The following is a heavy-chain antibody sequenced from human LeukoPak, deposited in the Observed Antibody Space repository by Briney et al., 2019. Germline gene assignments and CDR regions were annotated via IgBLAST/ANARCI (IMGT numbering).Heavy chain of an antibody. CDR3: VKDSRITIFGVPFFGY. J-gene: IGHJ4*02. V-gene: IGHV3-64D*09. CDR2: ISANGGTT. Sequence: GGSLRLSCSASGFIFSSYAMHWVRQAPGKGPEYVSAISANGGTTYYADSVKGRLTISRDNSKNTLFLQMSSLRAEDTAVYYCVKDSRITIFGVPFFGYWGQGTLVTVSS. D-gene: IGHD3-3*01. CDR1: GFIFSSYA.